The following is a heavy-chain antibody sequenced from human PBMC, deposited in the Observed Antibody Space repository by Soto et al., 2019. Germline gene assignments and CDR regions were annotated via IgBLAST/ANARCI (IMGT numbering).Heavy chain of an antibody. J-gene: IGHJ4*02. CDR3: ALRRDYSDFDY. CDR2: ISSSSSTI. V-gene: IGHV3-48*01. Sequence: EVQLVESGGGLVQPGGSLRLSCAASGFTFSSYSMNWVRQAPGKGLEWVSYISSSSSTIYYADSVKGRFTISRDNAKNSLYLQMNSLRAEDTAVYYCALRRDYSDFDYWGQGTLVTVSS. CDR1: GFTFSSYS. D-gene: IGHD6-13*01.